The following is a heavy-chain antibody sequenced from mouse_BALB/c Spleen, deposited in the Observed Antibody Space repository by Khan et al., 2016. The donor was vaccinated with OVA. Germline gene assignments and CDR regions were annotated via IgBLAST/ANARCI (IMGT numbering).Heavy chain of an antibody. D-gene: IGHD2-1*01. CDR1: GFSFTTYT. V-gene: IGHV5-6-4*01. Sequence: EVELVESGGGLVRPGGSLKLSCAASGFSFTTYTMSWVRQTLERRLEWVATINSGSTYTSSPDSVKGRFTISRDNAKNTLYLQLSSLKSEDTAMYYCTRDGNSGHWYFDVWGAGTTVAVSS. CDR3: TRDGNSGHWYFDV. J-gene: IGHJ1*01. CDR2: INSGSTYT.